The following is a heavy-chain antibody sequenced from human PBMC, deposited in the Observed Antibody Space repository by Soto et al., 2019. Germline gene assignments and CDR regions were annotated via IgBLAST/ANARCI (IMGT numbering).Heavy chain of an antibody. J-gene: IGHJ6*03. CDR3: TRTVGYCSGGSCHPYYYYMDV. D-gene: IGHD2-15*01. Sequence: GGSLRLSCAAPGFTFSGSAMHWVRQASGKGLEWVGRIRNKANSYATAYAASVKGRFTISRDDSKNTAYLQMNSLKTEDTAVYYCTRTVGYCSGGSCHPYYYYMDVWGKETTVTVSS. CDR2: IRNKANSYAT. V-gene: IGHV3-73*01. CDR1: GFTFSGSA.